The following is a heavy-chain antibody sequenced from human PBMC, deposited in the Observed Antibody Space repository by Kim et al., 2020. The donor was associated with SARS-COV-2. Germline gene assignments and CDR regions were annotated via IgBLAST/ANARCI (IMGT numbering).Heavy chain of an antibody. CDR2: MNPNSGNT. Sequence: ASVKVSCKASGYTFTSYDINWVRQATGQGLEWMGWMNPNSGNTGYAQKFQGRVTMTRNTSISTAYMELSSLRSEDTAVYYCARGIPSGYSSSWFLGTTVTTESYFDYWGQGTLVTVSS. D-gene: IGHD6-13*01. V-gene: IGHV1-8*01. CDR1: GYTFTSYD. CDR3: ARGIPSGYSSSWFLGTTVTTESYFDY. J-gene: IGHJ4*02.